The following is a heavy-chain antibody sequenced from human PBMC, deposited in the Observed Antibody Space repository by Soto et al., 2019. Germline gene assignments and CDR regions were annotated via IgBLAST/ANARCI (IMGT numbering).Heavy chain of an antibody. CDR1: GYTFTSYY. CDR2: INPSGGST. J-gene: IGHJ4*02. D-gene: IGHD1-26*01. Sequence: ASVKVSCKASGYTFTSYYIHWVRQAPGQGLEWMGVINPSGGSTSYAQNFQGRVTMTRDTSTSTVYMQMNSLRVDDTAVYYCARDFIVGAPDYFDYWGQGTLVTVSS. CDR3: ARDFIVGAPDYFDY. V-gene: IGHV1-46*01.